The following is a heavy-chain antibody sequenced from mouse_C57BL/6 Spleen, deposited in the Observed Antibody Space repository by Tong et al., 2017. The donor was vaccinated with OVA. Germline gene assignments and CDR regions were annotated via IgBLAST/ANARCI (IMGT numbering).Heavy chain of an antibody. CDR1: GYSITSGYD. CDR3: ARAELGVFDY. CDR2: ISYSGST. Sequence: EVQLQESGPGMVKPSQSLSLTCTVTGYSITSGYDWHWIRHFPGNKLEWMGYISYSGSTNYNPSLKSRISITHDTSKNHFFLKLNSVTTEDTATYYCARAELGVFDYWGQGTTLTVSS. V-gene: IGHV3-1*01. D-gene: IGHD4-1*01. J-gene: IGHJ2*01.